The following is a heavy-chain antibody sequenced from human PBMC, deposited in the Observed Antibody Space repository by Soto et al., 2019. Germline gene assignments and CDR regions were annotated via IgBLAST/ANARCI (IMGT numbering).Heavy chain of an antibody. V-gene: IGHV1-69*02. J-gene: IGHJ4*02. CDR1: GGTFSNST. Sequence: QVQLVHSGAEVRKPGSSVKVSCQASGGTFSNSTVTWVRQAPGQGLEWMGRLIPILGLANYAQKFRGRLTITADKSTTAAYMELRSLRSEDTDIYYCARVKLGDDYWGQGTLVTVSS. CDR3: ARVKLGDDY. CDR2: LIPILGLA. D-gene: IGHD5-12*01.